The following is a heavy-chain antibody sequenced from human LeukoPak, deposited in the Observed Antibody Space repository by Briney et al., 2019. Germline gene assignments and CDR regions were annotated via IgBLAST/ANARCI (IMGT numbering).Heavy chain of an antibody. CDR3: ARGRRAGTAARSYYFDY. J-gene: IGHJ4*02. V-gene: IGHV4-34*01. Sequence: SETLSLTCAVYGGSFSGYYWSWIRQPPGKGLEWIGEINHSGSTNYNPSLKRRVTISVDTSTNQSPLKLSSVTAADTAVYYCARGRRAGTAARSYYFDYWGQGTLVTVSS. D-gene: IGHD5-18*01. CDR2: INHSGST. CDR1: GGSFSGYY.